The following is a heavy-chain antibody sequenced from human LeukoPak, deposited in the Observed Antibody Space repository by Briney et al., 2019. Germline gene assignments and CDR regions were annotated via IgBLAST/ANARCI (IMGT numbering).Heavy chain of an antibody. J-gene: IGHJ5*02. D-gene: IGHD3-9*01. V-gene: IGHV1-18*01. CDR1: GYTFTSYG. CDR3: TTGRPSRYADWLATHNWFDP. Sequence: GASVKVSCKASGYTFTSYGISWVRQAPGQGLEWMGWISAYNGNTNYAQKLQGRVTMTEDTSTDTAYMELSSLRSEDTAVYYCTTGRPSRYADWLATHNWFDPWGQGTLVTVSS. CDR2: ISAYNGNT.